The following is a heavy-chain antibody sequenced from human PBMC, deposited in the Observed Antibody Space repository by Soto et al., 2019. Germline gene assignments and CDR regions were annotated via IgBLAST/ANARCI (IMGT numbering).Heavy chain of an antibody. CDR1: GYSFTSYW. D-gene: IGHD2-15*01. CDR3: ARSCSGGSCYPYYYYGMDV. Sequence: PGESLKISCNGSGYSFTSYWISWVRQMPGKGLEWMGRIDPSDSYTNYSPSFQGHVTISADKSISTAYLRWSRLKASDTAMYYCARSCSGGSCYPYYYYGMDVWGQGTTITVSS. V-gene: IGHV5-10-1*01. CDR2: IDPSDSYT. J-gene: IGHJ6*02.